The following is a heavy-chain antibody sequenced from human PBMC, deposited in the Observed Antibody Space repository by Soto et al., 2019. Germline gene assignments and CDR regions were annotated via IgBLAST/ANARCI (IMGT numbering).Heavy chain of an antibody. D-gene: IGHD2-2*01. Sequence: QVQLQESGPGLVKPSQTLSLTCSVSGVSVSSDIYYWSWIRHHPGKVLEWIGYIYYSGNTYYNPSLRGRVTISLDTSKNHFSLRLRSVTPADTAVYYCARYPVVVVPAANYGLDVWGQGTTVTVSS. CDR2: IYYSGNT. J-gene: IGHJ6*02. V-gene: IGHV4-31*03. CDR3: ARYPVVVVPAANYGLDV. CDR1: GVSVSSDIYY.